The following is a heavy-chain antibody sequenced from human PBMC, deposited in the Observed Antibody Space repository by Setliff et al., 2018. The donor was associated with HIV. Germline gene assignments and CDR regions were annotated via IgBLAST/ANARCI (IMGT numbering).Heavy chain of an antibody. Sequence: SVKVSCKASGGTFSSYTFNWVRQAPGQGLEWMGRILPIFGTANYAEQFQGRVTITADKSTSTAYMELSSLRSEDTAVYYCARRADWFDLWGQGTLVTVSS. CDR3: ARRADWFDL. CDR1: GGTFSSYT. J-gene: IGHJ5*02. V-gene: IGHV1-69*08. CDR2: ILPIFGTA.